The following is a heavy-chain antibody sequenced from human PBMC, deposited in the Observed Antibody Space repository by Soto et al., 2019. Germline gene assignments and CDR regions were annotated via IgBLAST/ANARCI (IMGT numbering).Heavy chain of an antibody. D-gene: IGHD2-2*03. CDR1: GFSFDDYG. Sequence: EVQLVESGGGSVQPGRSLRLSCAASGFSFDDYGMHWVRQGPGKGLEWVSGISWNSGDIYYADSVKGRFTISRDNAKRAMYLQMNSLRTEDTGLYYCAKDNDLDRDGPFDYWGQGILATVSS. J-gene: IGHJ4*02. CDR3: AKDNDLDRDGPFDY. CDR2: ISWNSGDI. V-gene: IGHV3-9*01.